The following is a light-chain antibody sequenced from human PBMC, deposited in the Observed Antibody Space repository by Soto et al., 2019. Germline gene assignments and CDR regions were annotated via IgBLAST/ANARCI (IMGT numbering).Light chain of an antibody. CDR1: SSDVGGHNY. CDR3: FSYAGSSTYV. V-gene: IGLV2-14*01. J-gene: IGLJ1*01. CDR2: EVT. Sequence: QSALTQPASVSGSPGQSITISCAGSSSDVGGHNYVSWYQQHPGKAPKLLIYEVTNRPSGVSNRFSGSKSGNTASLTISGLQAEDEADYFCFSYAGSSTYVFGTGTKATVL.